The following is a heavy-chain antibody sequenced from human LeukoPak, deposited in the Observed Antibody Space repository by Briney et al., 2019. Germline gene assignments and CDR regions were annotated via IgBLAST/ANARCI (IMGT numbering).Heavy chain of an antibody. CDR2: ISYSGNT. D-gene: IGHD3-22*01. V-gene: IGHV4-39*07. CDR1: GDSISSPAYF. CDR3: ARVGDSYDSSGFGGNY. Sequence: PSETLSLTFSVSGDSISSPAYFWGWIRQPPGKGLGWIGTISYSGNTYYNPSLKSRVTISVDTSKNQFSLRLTSVTAADTAVYYCARVGDSYDSSGFGGNYWGQGTLVTVSS. J-gene: IGHJ4*02.